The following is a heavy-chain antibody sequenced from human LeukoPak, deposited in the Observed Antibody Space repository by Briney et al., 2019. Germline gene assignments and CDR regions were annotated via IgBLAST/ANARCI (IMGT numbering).Heavy chain of an antibody. Sequence: GESLKISCKGSGYSFTSYWIGWVRQMPGKGLEWMGIIYPGDSDTRYSPSFQGQVTISADKSISTAYLPWRSLKASDTAMYYCASPDYYDSSGYSPGVGYWGQGTLVTVSS. CDR2: IYPGDSDT. V-gene: IGHV5-51*01. CDR1: GYSFTSYW. J-gene: IGHJ4*02. CDR3: ASPDYYDSSGYSPGVGY. D-gene: IGHD3-22*01.